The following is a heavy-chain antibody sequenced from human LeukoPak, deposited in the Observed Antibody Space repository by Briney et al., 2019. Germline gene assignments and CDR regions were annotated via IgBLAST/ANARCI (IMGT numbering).Heavy chain of an antibody. J-gene: IGHJ3*02. CDR2: INWNGGST. CDR3: ARVMEWGDYDILTGYYHPDAFDI. D-gene: IGHD3-9*01. CDR1: GFTVSSNY. V-gene: IGHV3-20*01. Sequence: GGSLRLSCAASGFTVSSNYMSWVRQAPGKGLEWVSGINWNGGSTGYADSVKGRFTISRDNAKNSLYLQMNSLRAEDTALYHCARVMEWGDYDILTGYYHPDAFDIWGQGTMVTVSS.